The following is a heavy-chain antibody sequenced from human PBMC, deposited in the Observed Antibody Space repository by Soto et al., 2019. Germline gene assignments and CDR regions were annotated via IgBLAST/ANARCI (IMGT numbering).Heavy chain of an antibody. CDR3: ARWSGVRGVLDWFDP. J-gene: IGHJ5*02. CDR1: GGSISSYY. Sequence: SETLSLTXTVSGGSISSYYWSWIRQPPGKGLEWIGYIYYSGSTNYNPSLKSRVTISVDTSKNQFSLKLSSVTAADTAVYYCARWSGVRGVLDWFDPWGQGTLVTVSS. CDR2: IYYSGST. D-gene: IGHD3-10*01. V-gene: IGHV4-59*01.